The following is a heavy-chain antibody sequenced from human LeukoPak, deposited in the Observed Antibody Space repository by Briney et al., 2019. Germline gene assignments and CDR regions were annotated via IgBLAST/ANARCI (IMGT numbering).Heavy chain of an antibody. CDR3: ARGGYYGSGNDFRFDP. V-gene: IGHV4-59*01. CDR2: IHYTGST. J-gene: IGHJ5*02. Sequence: PSEILSLTCTVSGGSISSYYWSWIRQSPGKGLECIGYIHYTGSTNYNPSLKSRVTISVETSKNQFSLKLNSVTAADTAVYYCARGGYYGSGNDFRFDPWGQGTLVTVSS. CDR1: GGSISSYY. D-gene: IGHD3-10*01.